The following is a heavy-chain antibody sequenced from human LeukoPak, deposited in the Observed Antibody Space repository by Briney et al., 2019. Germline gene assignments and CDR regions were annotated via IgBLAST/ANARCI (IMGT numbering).Heavy chain of an antibody. D-gene: IGHD3-3*01. V-gene: IGHV3-20*04. Sequence: GGSLRLSCAASGFTFDDYGMSWVRQAPGKGLEWVSGINWNGGSTGYADSVKGRFTISRDNAKNSLYLQMNSLRAEDTALYYCARDKTGDGSYYDFWSGYYIDWYFDLWGRGTLVTVSS. CDR1: GFTFDDYG. CDR3: ARDKTGDGSYYDFWSGYYIDWYFDL. CDR2: INWNGGST. J-gene: IGHJ2*01.